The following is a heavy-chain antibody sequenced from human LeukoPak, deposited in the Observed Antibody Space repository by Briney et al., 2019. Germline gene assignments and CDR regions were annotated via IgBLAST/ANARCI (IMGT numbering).Heavy chain of an antibody. CDR1: GFTFSSYS. Sequence: GGSLRLSCAASGFTFSSYSMNWVRQAPGKALEWVSYISGSGSTIYYADFVKGRFAISRDNSKNTLYLQMSSLRAEDTAVYYCAKVTYSSGWYRGDSFDYWGQGTLVTVSS. J-gene: IGHJ4*02. CDR3: AKVTYSSGWYRGDSFDY. CDR2: ISGSGSTI. V-gene: IGHV3-48*01. D-gene: IGHD6-19*01.